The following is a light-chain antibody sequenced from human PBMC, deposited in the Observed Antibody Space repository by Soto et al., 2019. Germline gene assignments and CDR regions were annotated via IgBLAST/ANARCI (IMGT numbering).Light chain of an antibody. CDR3: QQYGVSPLT. CDR2: GAS. Sequence: EIVLTQSPGSLSLSPGERASLSCRASQSVSDSFLAWYQQKPGQAPRLLVYGASIRATGIPDRFSGSGSGTDFTLTIIRLEPEDFALYYCQQYGVSPLTFGGGTNVEIK. CDR1: QSVSDSF. V-gene: IGKV3-20*01. J-gene: IGKJ4*01.